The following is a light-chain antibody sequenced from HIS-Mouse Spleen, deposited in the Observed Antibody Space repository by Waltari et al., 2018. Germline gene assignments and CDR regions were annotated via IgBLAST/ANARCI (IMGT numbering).Light chain of an antibody. CDR1: QGISSY. CDR2: AAS. V-gene: IGKV1-9*01. Sequence: DIQLTQSPSFLSATVGERVTITCRASQGISSYLAWYQQKPGKAPKLLIYAASTLKSGVPSRFSGSGSGTKFTLTISSLQPENFATYYCQQLNSYPPTFGQGTKVEIK. J-gene: IGKJ1*01. CDR3: QQLNSYPPT.